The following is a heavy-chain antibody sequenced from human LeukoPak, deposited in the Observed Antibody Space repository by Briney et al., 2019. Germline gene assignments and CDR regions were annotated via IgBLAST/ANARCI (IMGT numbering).Heavy chain of an antibody. CDR1: GYTFTSYD. V-gene: IGHV1-8*01. D-gene: IGHD3-22*01. CDR3: ARGAHYYDSSGYYWVFDY. CDR2: MNPNSGNT. Sequence: ASVTVSCKASGYTFTSYDINWVRQATGQGLEWMGWMNPNSGNTGYAQKFQGRVTMTRNTSISTAYMELSSLRSEDTAVYYCARGAHYYDSSGYYWVFDYWGQGTLVTVSS. J-gene: IGHJ4*02.